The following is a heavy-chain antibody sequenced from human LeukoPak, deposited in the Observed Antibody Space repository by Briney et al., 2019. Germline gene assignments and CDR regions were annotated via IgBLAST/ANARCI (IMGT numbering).Heavy chain of an antibody. CDR3: ARVDTAMVGYFQH. D-gene: IGHD5-18*01. CDR2: INSDGSST. Sequence: GGSLRLSCAASGFTFSSYWMHWVRQAPGKGLVWVSRINSDGSSTSYADCVKGRFTISRDNAKNTLYLQMNSLRAEDTAVYYRARVDTAMVGYFQHWGQGTLVTVSS. V-gene: IGHV3-74*01. CDR1: GFTFSSYW. J-gene: IGHJ1*01.